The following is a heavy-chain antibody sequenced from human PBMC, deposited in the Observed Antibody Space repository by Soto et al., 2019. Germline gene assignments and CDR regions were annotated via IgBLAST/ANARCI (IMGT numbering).Heavy chain of an antibody. Sequence: QVQLQQWGAGLLKPSETLSLTCAVYGGSFSGYYWSWIRQPPGKGLEWIGEINHSGSTNYNPSLKSRVTISVDTSKNQFSLKLSSVTAADTAVYYCARGGHIVVVTARKSPFGYWGQGTLVTGSS. CDR2: INHSGST. CDR3: ARGGHIVVVTARKSPFGY. D-gene: IGHD2-21*02. J-gene: IGHJ4*02. CDR1: GGSFSGYY. V-gene: IGHV4-34*01.